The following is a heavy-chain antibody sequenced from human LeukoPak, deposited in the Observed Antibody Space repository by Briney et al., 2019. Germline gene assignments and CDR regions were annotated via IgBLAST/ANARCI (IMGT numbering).Heavy chain of an antibody. CDR2: IWYDGSNK. Sequence: GGSLRLSCAASGFTFSSYGMHWVRQAPGKGLEWVAVIWYDGSNKYYADSVKGRFTISRDNSKNTLYLQMNSLRAEDTAVYYCARTAMDGDFDYWGQGTLVTVSS. D-gene: IGHD5-18*01. CDR3: ARTAMDGDFDY. J-gene: IGHJ4*02. CDR1: GFTFSSYG. V-gene: IGHV3-33*01.